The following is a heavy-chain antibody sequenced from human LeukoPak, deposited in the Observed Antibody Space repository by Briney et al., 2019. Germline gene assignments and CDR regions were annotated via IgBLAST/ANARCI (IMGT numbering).Heavy chain of an antibody. D-gene: IGHD6-13*01. CDR2: INDDGRST. Sequence: PGGSLRLSCAASGFTFSTYWMHWVRQAPGKGLVWVSRINDDGRSTSYADSVKGRFAISRDNAKNTLYLQLNSLRVEDTAVYYCARASRYSSSWYDYYYYMDVWGKGTTVTVSS. V-gene: IGHV3-74*01. J-gene: IGHJ6*03. CDR1: GFTFSTYW. CDR3: ARASRYSSSWYDYYYYMDV.